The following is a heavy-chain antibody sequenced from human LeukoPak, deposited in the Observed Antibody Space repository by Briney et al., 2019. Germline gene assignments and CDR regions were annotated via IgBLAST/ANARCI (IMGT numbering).Heavy chain of an antibody. CDR3: ARVWKDTAMVFDY. CDR2: IIPIFGTA. D-gene: IGHD5-18*01. Sequence: SVKVSCKASGGTFSSYAISWVRQAPGQGLEWMGGIIPIFGTANYAQKFQGRVTITADKSTSTAYMELSSLRSEDTAVYYCARVWKDTAMVFDYWGQGTLVTVSS. CDR1: GGTFSSYA. J-gene: IGHJ4*02. V-gene: IGHV1-69*06.